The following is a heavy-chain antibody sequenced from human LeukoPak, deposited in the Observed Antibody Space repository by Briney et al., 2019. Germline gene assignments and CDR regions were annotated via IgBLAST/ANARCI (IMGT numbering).Heavy chain of an antibody. CDR3: AKDGRIGYFDY. Sequence: GGSLRLSCAASGFAFGSYGMHWVRQAPGKGLEWVAFIRYDGSNKYYADSVKGRFTISRDNSKNTLYLQMNSLRAEDTAVYYCAKDGRIGYFDYWGRGTLVTVSS. CDR1: GFAFGSYG. J-gene: IGHJ4*02. CDR2: IRYDGSNK. V-gene: IGHV3-30*02. D-gene: IGHD3-16*01.